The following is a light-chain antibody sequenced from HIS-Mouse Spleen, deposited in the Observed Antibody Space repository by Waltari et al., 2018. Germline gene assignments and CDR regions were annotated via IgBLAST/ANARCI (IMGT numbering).Light chain of an antibody. J-gene: IGLJ2*01. V-gene: IGLV1-47*01. Sequence: QSVLTQPPSASGTPGQRVTISCSGSSSNIGSNYVYWYQQLPGTAPKLLIYRNNQRPSGVPDRFSGSKSGTSASLAISGLRSEDEADYYCCSYAGSYTLVFGGGTKLTVL. CDR2: RNN. CDR1: SSNIGSNY. CDR3: CSYAGSYTLV.